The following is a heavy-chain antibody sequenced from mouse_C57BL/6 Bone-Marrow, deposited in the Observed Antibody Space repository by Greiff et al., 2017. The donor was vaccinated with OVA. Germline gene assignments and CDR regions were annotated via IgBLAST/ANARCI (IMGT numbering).Heavy chain of an antibody. CDR2: IYPGGGYT. Sequence: VQLQQSGAELVRPGTSVKMSCKASGYTFTNYWIGWAKQRPGHGLEWIGDIYPGGGYTNYNEKFKGKATLTADKSSSTAYMQCSSLTSEDSAIYYCARSERDVYDAHRVDYWGQSTPLTVSS. CDR3: ARSERDVYDAHRVDY. D-gene: IGHD2-2*01. J-gene: IGHJ2*01. V-gene: IGHV1-63*01. CDR1: GYTFTNYW.